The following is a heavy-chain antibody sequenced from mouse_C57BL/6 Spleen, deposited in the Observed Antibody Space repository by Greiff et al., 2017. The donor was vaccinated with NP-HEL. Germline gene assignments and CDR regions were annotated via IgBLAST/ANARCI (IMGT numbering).Heavy chain of an antibody. V-gene: IGHV1-55*01. CDR2: IYPGSGST. D-gene: IGHD1-1*01. CDR3: ARGYYYGSRGAMDY. Sequence: QVQLQQPGAELVKPGASVKMSCKASGYTFTSYWITWVKQRPGQGLEWIGDIYPGSGSTNYNEKFKSKATLTVDTSSSTAYMQLSSLTSADSAVYYCARGYYYGSRGAMDYWGQGTSVTVSS. J-gene: IGHJ4*01. CDR1: GYTFTSYW.